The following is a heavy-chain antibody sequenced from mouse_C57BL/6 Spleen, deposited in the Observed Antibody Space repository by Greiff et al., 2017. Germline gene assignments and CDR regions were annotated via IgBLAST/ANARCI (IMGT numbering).Heavy chain of an antibody. Sequence: QVQLQQPGAELVRPGSSVKLSCKASGYTFTSYWMHWVKQRPIQGLEWIGNIDPSDSETHYNQKFKDKATLTVDKSSSTAYMQLSSLTSEDSAVYYCARVYYSNYSFAYWGQGTLGTVSA. J-gene: IGHJ3*01. V-gene: IGHV1-52*01. D-gene: IGHD2-5*01. CDR2: IDPSDSET. CDR1: GYTFTSYW. CDR3: ARVYYSNYSFAY.